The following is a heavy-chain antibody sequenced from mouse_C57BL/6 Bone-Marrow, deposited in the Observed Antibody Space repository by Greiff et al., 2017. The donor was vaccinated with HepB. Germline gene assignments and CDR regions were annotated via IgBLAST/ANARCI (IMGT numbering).Heavy chain of an antibody. D-gene: IGHD1-1*01. Sequence: VQLQQSGAELMKPGASVKLSCKATGYTFTGYWIEWVKQRPGHGLEWIGEILPGSGRTNYNEKFKGKATFTADTSSNTAYMQLSSLTTEDSAIYYCATPYYYGSSYGGDLFDYWGQGTTLTVSS. CDR2: ILPGSGRT. V-gene: IGHV1-9*01. J-gene: IGHJ2*01. CDR1: GYTFTGYW. CDR3: ATPYYYGSSYGGDLFDY.